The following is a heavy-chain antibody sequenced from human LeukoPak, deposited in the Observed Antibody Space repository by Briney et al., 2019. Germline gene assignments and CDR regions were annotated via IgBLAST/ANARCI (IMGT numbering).Heavy chain of an antibody. CDR1: GFTFSSYA. J-gene: IGHJ1*01. V-gene: IGHV3-23*01. CDR2: LSGSGGAT. D-gene: IGHD6-19*01. CDR3: AKVIAVASGYFQH. Sequence: EGSLRLSCAASGFTFSSYAMSWVRQAPGRGLEWVSGLSGSGGATDYAVSVKGRFTISRDNSKNTLHLQMDSLRAEDTAVYYCAKVIAVASGYFQHWGQGTLVTVSS.